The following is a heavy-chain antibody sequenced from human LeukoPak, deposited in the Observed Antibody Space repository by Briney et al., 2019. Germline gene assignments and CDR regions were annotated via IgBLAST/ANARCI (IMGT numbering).Heavy chain of an antibody. CDR3: ARDPINIATAGKGFDY. CDR2: ISSSSSYI. D-gene: IGHD6-13*01. J-gene: IGHJ4*02. V-gene: IGHV3-21*01. Sequence: GGSLRLSCVASAFTFSSYSMNWVRQAPGKGLEWVSSISSSSSYIYYADSVKGRFTISRDNAKKSLYLQMNSLRAEDTAVYYCARDPINIATAGKGFDYWGQGTLVTVSS. CDR1: AFTFSSYS.